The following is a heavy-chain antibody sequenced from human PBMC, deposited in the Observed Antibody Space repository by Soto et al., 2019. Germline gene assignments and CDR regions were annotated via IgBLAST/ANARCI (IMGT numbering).Heavy chain of an antibody. CDR1: GVSLSSFY. Sequence: GTLSLTGTVSGVSLSSFYWSWIRQSPGKGLEYIGYVHYSGNSNYTPSLKNRVTMSVDTSKNQFSLHLSSVTAADTAIYYRARRRTGRYNWFDPWGQGTLVTVSS. V-gene: IGHV4-59*01. D-gene: IGHD3-10*01. CDR2: VHYSGNS. CDR3: ARRRTGRYNWFDP. J-gene: IGHJ5*02.